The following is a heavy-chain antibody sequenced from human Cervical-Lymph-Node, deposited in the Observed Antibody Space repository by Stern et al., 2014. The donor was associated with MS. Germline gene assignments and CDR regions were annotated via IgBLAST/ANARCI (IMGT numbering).Heavy chain of an antibody. CDR1: GFTGSTEY. V-gene: IGHV3-53*01. D-gene: IGHD5-18*01. CDR3: ARDSPERRYRSSFSDY. CDR2: LYNDGDT. Sequence: EVQLVESGGGFIQPGGSLRLSCAASGFTGSTEYMSWVRQAPGKGPEWVSVLYNDGDTYYTDSVKGRFTISRDNSKNTLYLQMNSLRVEDTAIYYCARDSPERRYRSSFSDYWGQGTLVTVSS. J-gene: IGHJ4*02.